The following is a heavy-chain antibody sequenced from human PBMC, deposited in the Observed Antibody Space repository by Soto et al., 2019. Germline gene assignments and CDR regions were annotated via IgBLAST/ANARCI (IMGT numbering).Heavy chain of an antibody. CDR2: INAGSGNT. CDR3: ARGLAADGA. J-gene: IGHJ5*02. D-gene: IGHD6-13*01. V-gene: IGHV1-3*01. Sequence: QVQLVQSGAEVKKPGASVKVSCTASGYTFTHYAIHWVRHAPGQRLEWMGFINAGSGNTKYSQTLQGRLTCTKDTSASTAYMDLSSLRSEYTAIYYCARGLAADGAWGQGTLVTVSS. CDR1: GYTFTHYA.